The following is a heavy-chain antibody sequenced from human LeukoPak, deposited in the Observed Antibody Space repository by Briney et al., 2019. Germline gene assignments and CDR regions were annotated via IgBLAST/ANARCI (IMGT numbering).Heavy chain of an antibody. CDR3: AREDPYYYGSGDY. Sequence: GGSLRLSCAASGFTFSTYWMHWVRQAPGKGLVWVSRINSDGSSTSYADSVKGRFTISRDNAKNTLYLQMNSLRAEDTAVYYCAREDPYYYGSGDYWGQGTLVTVSS. J-gene: IGHJ4*02. CDR2: INSDGSST. CDR1: GFTFSTYW. D-gene: IGHD3-10*01. V-gene: IGHV3-74*01.